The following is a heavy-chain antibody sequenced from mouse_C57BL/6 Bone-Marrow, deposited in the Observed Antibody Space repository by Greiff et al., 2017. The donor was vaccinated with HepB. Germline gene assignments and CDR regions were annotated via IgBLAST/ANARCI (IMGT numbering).Heavy chain of an antibody. CDR1: GYTFTSYW. Sequence: VQLQQSGAELVKPGASVKLSCKASGYTFTSYWMHWVKQRPGQGLEWIGMIHPNSGSTNYNETFKSKATLTVDKSSSTAYMQLSSLTSEDSAVYYCARGGKGAMDYWGQGTSVTVSS. CDR3: ARGGKGAMDY. CDR2: IHPNSGST. V-gene: IGHV1-64*01. D-gene: IGHD1-3*01. J-gene: IGHJ4*01.